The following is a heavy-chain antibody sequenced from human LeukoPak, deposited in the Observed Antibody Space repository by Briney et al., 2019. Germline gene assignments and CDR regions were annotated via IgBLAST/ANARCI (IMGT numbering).Heavy chain of an antibody. CDR3: ARAYSRSYSHFDD. V-gene: IGHV4-4*09. CDR2: IYTSGST. D-gene: IGHD1-26*01. CDR1: GGSISGYY. Sequence: SSETLSLTCTVPGGSISGYYWSWIRQPPGKGLEWIGYIYTSGSTNYNPSLKSRVTISVDTSKNHFSLRLSSVTAADTAMYFCARAYSRSYSHFDDWGQGTLVTVSS. J-gene: IGHJ4*02.